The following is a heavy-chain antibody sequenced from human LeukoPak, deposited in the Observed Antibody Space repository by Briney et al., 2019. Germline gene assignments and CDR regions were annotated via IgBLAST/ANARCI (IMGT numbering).Heavy chain of an antibody. Sequence: GGSLRLSCAASGFTFHIYAMSWVRQAPGKGLEWVSGIIIRGDSTFYADSVKGRFTISRDNSKNTLFLQMNSLTDEDTAVYFCAKDATDGWGYFHYWGQGTLVTVSS. CDR2: IIIRGDST. CDR3: AKDATDGWGYFHY. J-gene: IGHJ4*02. V-gene: IGHV3-23*01. CDR1: GFTFHIYA. D-gene: IGHD5-24*01.